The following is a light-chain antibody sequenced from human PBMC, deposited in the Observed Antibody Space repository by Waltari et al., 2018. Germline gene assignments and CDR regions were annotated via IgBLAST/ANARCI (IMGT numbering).Light chain of an antibody. CDR2: AAS. V-gene: IGKV3-20*01. Sequence: EIVVTQSPGTLSLSPGEGATLSCRAGQSVSSSYLAWYQQQPGQAPRLLIYAASIRATGIPDRFSGSGSGTDFTLTISRLEPEDFAVYYCQVFGSSPSWTFGQGTKVEIK. CDR1: QSVSSSY. CDR3: QVFGSSPSWT. J-gene: IGKJ1*01.